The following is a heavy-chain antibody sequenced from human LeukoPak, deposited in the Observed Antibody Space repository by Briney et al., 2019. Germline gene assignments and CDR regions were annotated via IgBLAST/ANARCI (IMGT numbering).Heavy chain of an antibody. V-gene: IGHV1-18*01. CDR3: ARPSRVGATYDAFDI. Sequence: ASVKVSCKAYGYTFTNYGISWVGQAPGQGRGWVGWIRAYNGNTNDAQMLQRRVTMTTDPSTSTAYLQLSSLRSHDTPMYYCARPSRVGATYDAFDIWRQGTLLTVSS. CDR1: GYTFTNYG. J-gene: IGHJ3*02. CDR2: IRAYNGNT.